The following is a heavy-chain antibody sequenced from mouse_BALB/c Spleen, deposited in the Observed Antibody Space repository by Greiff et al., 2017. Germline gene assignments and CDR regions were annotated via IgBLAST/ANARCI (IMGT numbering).Heavy chain of an antibody. D-gene: IGHD1-1*01. CDR3: ARPNYYGSSTFAY. J-gene: IGHJ3*01. Sequence: EVKVIESGGGLVQPGGSLKLSCAASGFDFSRYWMSWVRQAPGKGLEWIGEINPDSSTINYTPSLKDKFIISRDNAKNTLYLQMSKVRSEDTALYYCARPNYYGSSTFAYWGQGTLVTVSA. CDR2: INPDSSTI. V-gene: IGHV4-1*02. CDR1: GFDFSRYW.